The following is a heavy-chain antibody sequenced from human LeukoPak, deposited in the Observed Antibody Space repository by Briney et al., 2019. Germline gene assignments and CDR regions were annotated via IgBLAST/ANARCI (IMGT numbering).Heavy chain of an antibody. Sequence: SETLSLTCTVSGGSISSSSYYWGWIRQPPGKGLEWIGSIYYSGSTYYNPSLKSRVTISVDTSKNQFSLKLSSVTAADTAVYYCARLDVKYSSSWPSLDYWGQGTLVAVSS. CDR2: IYYSGST. D-gene: IGHD6-13*01. CDR1: GGSISSSSYY. J-gene: IGHJ4*02. CDR3: ARLDVKYSSSWPSLDY. V-gene: IGHV4-39*01.